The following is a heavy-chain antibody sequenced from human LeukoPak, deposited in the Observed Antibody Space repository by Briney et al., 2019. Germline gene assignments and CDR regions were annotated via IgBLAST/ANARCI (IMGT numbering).Heavy chain of an antibody. CDR2: INHSGST. V-gene: IGHV4-34*01. CDR1: GGPFSGYY. D-gene: IGHD2-15*01. J-gene: IGHJ5*02. Sequence: SETLSLTCAVYGGPFSGYYWSWIRQPPGKGLEWIGEINHSGSTNYNPSLKSRVTISVDTSKNQFSLKLSSVTAADTAVYYCARSGLGYCSGGSCYSIGRNWFDPWGQGTLVTVSS. CDR3: ARSGLGYCSGGSCYSIGRNWFDP.